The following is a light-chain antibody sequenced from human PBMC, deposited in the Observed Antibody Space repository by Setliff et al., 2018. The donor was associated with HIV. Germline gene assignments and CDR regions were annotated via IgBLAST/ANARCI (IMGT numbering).Light chain of an antibody. Sequence: QSVLTQPPSVSGAPGQRVTISCTGSHSNIGAGYDVHWYQQLPGTAPKLLVYGNDNRPSGVAARFSSSTSGTSASLAITELQAGDEGDYYCQSFDSGLTDSYVFGTGTKVTVL. V-gene: IGLV1-40*01. CDR1: HSNIGAGYD. CDR2: GND. CDR3: QSFDSGLTDSYV. J-gene: IGLJ1*01.